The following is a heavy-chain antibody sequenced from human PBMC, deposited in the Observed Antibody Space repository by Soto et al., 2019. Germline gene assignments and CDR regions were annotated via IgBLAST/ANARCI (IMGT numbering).Heavy chain of an antibody. CDR2: IYYSGST. J-gene: IGHJ6*02. Sequence: SETLSLTCTVSGGSISSYYWSWIRQPPGKGLEWIGYIYYSGSTNYNPSLKSRVTISVDTSKNQFSLKLSSVTAADTAVYYCARDSNFYGMDVWGQGTTVTVSS. V-gene: IGHV4-59*01. CDR1: GGSISSYY. CDR3: ARDSNFYGMDV.